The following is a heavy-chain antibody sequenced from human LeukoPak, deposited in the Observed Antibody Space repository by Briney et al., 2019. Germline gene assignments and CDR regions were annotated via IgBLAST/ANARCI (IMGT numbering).Heavy chain of an antibody. J-gene: IGHJ4*02. CDR2: ISYDGSNK. D-gene: IGHD3-22*01. Sequence: GGSLRLSCAASGFTFRTYGMHWVRQAPGKGLEWVAVISYDGSNKYYADSVKGRFTISRDNSKNTLYLQMNSLRAEDTAVYYCARERDYYDSSGPTWDYWGQGTLVTVSS. V-gene: IGHV3-30*19. CDR1: GFTFRTYG. CDR3: ARERDYYDSSGPTWDY.